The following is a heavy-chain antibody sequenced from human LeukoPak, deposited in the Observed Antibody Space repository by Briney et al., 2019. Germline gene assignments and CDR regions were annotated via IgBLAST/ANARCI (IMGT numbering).Heavy chain of an antibody. Sequence: SETLSLTCTVSGGSISSYYWSWIRQPAGKGLEWIGRIYTSGSTNYNPSLKSRVTMSVDTSKNQFSLKLSSVIAADTAVYYCAREGVGGCSSTSCYKDDYDYYYYMDVWGKGTTVTVSS. CDR2: IYTSGST. V-gene: IGHV4-4*07. D-gene: IGHD2-2*02. CDR3: AREGVGGCSSTSCYKDDYDYYYYMDV. J-gene: IGHJ6*03. CDR1: GGSISSYY.